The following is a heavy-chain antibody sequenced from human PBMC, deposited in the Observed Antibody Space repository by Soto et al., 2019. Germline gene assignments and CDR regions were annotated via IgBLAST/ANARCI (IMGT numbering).Heavy chain of an antibody. D-gene: IGHD6-25*01. Sequence: QVQLQESGPGLVKPSETLSLTCTVSGGSIDTYYWSWIRQPPGKGLEYIGYISHTGTTDSNPSLTSRVTLSIDTSTNQFSLNLSSVTASDTACYYCARLIRGAAAAFDSWGQGSLVTVSS. J-gene: IGHJ4*02. CDR2: ISHTGTT. V-gene: IGHV4-59*08. CDR1: GGSIDTYY. CDR3: ARLIRGAAAAFDS.